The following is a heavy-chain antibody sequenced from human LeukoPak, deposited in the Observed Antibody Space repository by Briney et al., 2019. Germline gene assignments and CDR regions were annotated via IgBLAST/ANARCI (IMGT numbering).Heavy chain of an antibody. CDR3: ARDRLRYFDWLPFDY. CDR1: GFTFSDYY. CDR2: ISSSGSTI. Sequence: GGSLRLSCAASGFTFSDYYMSWIRQAPGKGLEWVSYISSSGSTIYYADSVKGRFTISRDNAKNSLYLQMNSLRAEDTAVYYCARDRLRYFDWLPFDYWGQGTLVTVSS. J-gene: IGHJ4*02. D-gene: IGHD3-9*01. V-gene: IGHV3-11*01.